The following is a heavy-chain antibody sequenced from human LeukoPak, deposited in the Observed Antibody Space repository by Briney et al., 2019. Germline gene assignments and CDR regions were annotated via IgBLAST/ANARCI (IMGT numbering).Heavy chain of an antibody. Sequence: EASVTVSCKASGYTFTDYYIHWVRQAPGQGLEWMGRIDPSSGGVNYAQNFQGRVTMTRDTSISTAYMELSRLRSDDTAVYYCARVEPPGYSYGYWGQGTLVTVSS. V-gene: IGHV1-2*06. CDR1: GYTFTDYY. J-gene: IGHJ4*02. CDR3: ARVEPPGYSYGY. CDR2: IDPSSGGV. D-gene: IGHD5-18*01.